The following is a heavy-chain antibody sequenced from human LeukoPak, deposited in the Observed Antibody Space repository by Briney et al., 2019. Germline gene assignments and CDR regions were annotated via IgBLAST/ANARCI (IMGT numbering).Heavy chain of an antibody. CDR3: AKESRLHEYFQH. Sequence: GGSLRLSCAASGITFSSYGMHWVRQAPGKGLEWVAVISYDGSNKYYADSVKGRFTISRDNSKNTLYLQMNSLRAEDTAVYYCAKESRLHEYFQHWGHGTLVTVSS. CDR1: GITFSSYG. CDR2: ISYDGSNK. V-gene: IGHV3-30*18. D-gene: IGHD6-25*01. J-gene: IGHJ1*01.